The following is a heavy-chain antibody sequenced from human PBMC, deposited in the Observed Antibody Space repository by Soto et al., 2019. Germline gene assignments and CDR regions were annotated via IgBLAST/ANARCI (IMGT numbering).Heavy chain of an antibody. Sequence: QVQLVESGGGVVQPGRSLRLSCAASGFTFSSYAMHWVRQAPGKGLEWVAVISYDGSNKYYADSVKGRFTISRDNSKNSLYLQMNSLRAEDTAVYYCARDPTRYMTTVLEAYSDGYYYGMDVWGQGTKVTVSS. CDR3: ARDPTRYMTTVLEAYSDGYYYGMDV. J-gene: IGHJ6*02. CDR2: ISYDGSNK. CDR1: GFTFSSYA. D-gene: IGHD4-17*01. V-gene: IGHV3-30-3*01.